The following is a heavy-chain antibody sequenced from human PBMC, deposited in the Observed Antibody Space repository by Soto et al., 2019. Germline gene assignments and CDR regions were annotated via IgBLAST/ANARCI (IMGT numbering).Heavy chain of an antibody. J-gene: IGHJ4*02. CDR2: ISGSGGGT. CDR1: GITFTAYA. V-gene: IGHV3-23*01. D-gene: IGHD2-2*01. Sequence: TGGSLRLSCAASGITFTAYAMSWVRQAPGKGLEWVSSISGSGGGTYYADSVKGRLTISRDNSKNTLYLQMNSLRAEDTAVYYCATIIIPAATNFYWGQGTLVTVSS. CDR3: ATIIIPAATNFY.